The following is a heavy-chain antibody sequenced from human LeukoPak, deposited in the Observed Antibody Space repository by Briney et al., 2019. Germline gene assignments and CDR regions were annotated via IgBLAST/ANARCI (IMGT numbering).Heavy chain of an antibody. V-gene: IGHV3-23*01. D-gene: IGHD5-18*01. CDR2: ISGSGGST. CDR3: AKVPSQNSYGRYSYLHH. J-gene: IGHJ1*01. CDR1: GFTFSSYA. Sequence: GGSLRLSCAASGFTFSSYAMSWVRQAPGKGLEWVSAISGSGGSTYYADSVKGRFTISRDNSKNTLYLQMNSLRAEDTAVYYCAKVPSQNSYGRYSYLHHWGQGTLVTVSS.